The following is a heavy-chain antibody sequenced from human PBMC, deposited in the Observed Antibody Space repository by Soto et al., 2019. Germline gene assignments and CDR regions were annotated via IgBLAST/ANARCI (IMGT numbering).Heavy chain of an antibody. D-gene: IGHD3-9*01. CDR1: GDSVSSKTAA. J-gene: IGHJ5*02. Sequence: PSQTLSLTCAISGDSVSSKTAAWNWIRQSPSRGLEWLGRTYFRSKWYNDYAISVKSRITINPDTSKNQFSLLLNSVTPEDTAVYYCVRVSFDHFGHWFDPWGQGTLDTVSA. CDR3: VRVSFDHFGHWFDP. CDR2: TYFRSKWYN. V-gene: IGHV6-1*01.